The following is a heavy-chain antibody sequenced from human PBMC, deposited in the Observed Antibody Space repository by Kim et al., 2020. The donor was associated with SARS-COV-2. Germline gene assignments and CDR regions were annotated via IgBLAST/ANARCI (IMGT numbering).Heavy chain of an antibody. J-gene: IGHJ4*02. Sequence: SETLSLTCTVSGGSISSSSYYWGWIRQPPGKGLEWIGSIYYSGSTYYNPSLKSRVTISVDTSKNQFSLKLSSVTAADTAVYYCARHRYYYDSSGYYSETYYFDYWGQGTLVTVSS. CDR2: IYYSGST. CDR3: ARHRYYYDSSGYYSETYYFDY. CDR1: GGSISSSSYY. D-gene: IGHD3-22*01. V-gene: IGHV4-39*01.